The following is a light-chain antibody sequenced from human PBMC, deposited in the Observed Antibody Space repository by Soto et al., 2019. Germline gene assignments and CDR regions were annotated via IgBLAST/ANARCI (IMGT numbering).Light chain of an antibody. Sequence: QSALTQPASVSGSPGQSITISFTGTSSEVEGYNYVSWNQKQPSKTTKTKNFEINKQPPGVSKHFSGSKSGNTASLTISGLQAEDEADYYCSSYTSSSTVFGTGTRSPS. J-gene: IGLJ1*01. CDR2: EIN. CDR3: SSYTSSSTV. V-gene: IGLV2-14*03. CDR1: SSEVEGYNY.